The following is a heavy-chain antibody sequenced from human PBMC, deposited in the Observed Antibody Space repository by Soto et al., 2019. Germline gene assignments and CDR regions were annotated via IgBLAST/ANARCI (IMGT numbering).Heavy chain of an antibody. CDR1: VFTFSSYS. Sequence: VSLRFSFAASVFTFSSYSMNFVRQAPGKGLEWVSSISSSSSYIYYADSVKGRFTISRGNAKNSLYLQMNSLRAEDTAVYYCARDRSSSWSYYGMDVWGQGTTVTVSS. D-gene: IGHD6-13*01. CDR2: ISSSSSYI. J-gene: IGHJ6*02. CDR3: ARDRSSSWSYYGMDV. V-gene: IGHV3-21*01.